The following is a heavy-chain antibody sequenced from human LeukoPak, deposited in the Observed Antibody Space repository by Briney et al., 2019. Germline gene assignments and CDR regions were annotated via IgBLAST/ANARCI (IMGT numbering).Heavy chain of an antibody. J-gene: IGHJ3*01. CDR1: GYTCTGYY. V-gene: IGHV1-2*02. D-gene: IGHD6-13*01. CDR3: VRGIRHSSRSN. Sequence: ASVKVSCKASGYTCTGYYMHWVRQAPGQGLEWMGGINPNSGGANYAQKFQGRVTMTRDTSISTAYMELSRLRSDDTAVYYCVRGIRHSSRSNWGKGRMVTVSS. CDR2: INPNSGGA.